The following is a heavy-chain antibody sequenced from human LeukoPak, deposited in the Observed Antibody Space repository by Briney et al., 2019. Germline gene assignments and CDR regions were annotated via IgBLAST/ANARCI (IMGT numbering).Heavy chain of an antibody. CDR2: TYYRSKWYY. J-gene: IGHJ4*02. CDR1: GDSVSSNRGA. V-gene: IGHV6-1*01. D-gene: IGHD5-12*01. Sequence: SQTLSLTCAISGDSVSSNRGAWNWIRQSPSRGLEWLGRTYYRSKWYYEYAISVTSRITINPDTSKNLFSLQLNFVTPEDTAVYYCARGYNDYTPSFDYWGQGILVTVSS. CDR3: ARGYNDYTPSFDY.